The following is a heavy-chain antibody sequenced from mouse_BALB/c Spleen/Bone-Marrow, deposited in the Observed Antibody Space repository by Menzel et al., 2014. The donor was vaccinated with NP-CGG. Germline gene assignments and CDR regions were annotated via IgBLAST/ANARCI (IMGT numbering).Heavy chain of an antibody. CDR1: GYSITRGYY. D-gene: IGHD1-1*01. V-gene: IGHV3-6*02. CDR3: ARGDYGSNYDDY. Sequence: EVKLMESGPGLVKPSQSLSLTCSVTGYSITRGYYWNRIRQFPGNKLEWMGYISYDGTNDYNPSLKNRISITRDTSKNQFFLKLNSVTTEDTATYYCARGDYGSNYDDYWGQGTTLTVSS. CDR2: ISYDGTN. J-gene: IGHJ2*01.